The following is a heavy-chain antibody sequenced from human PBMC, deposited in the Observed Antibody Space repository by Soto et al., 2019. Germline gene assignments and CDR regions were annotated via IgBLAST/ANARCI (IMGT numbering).Heavy chain of an antibody. V-gene: IGHV3-53*01. CDR3: ATRTKYYYDGIDV. Sequence: PWGSLRLSWAASGITVSSNYMSWVRQAPGKGLERVSVIYSGGSTYYAASVKGRFTISRDNSKNTLYLQINSLRAEDTAVYYCATRTKYYYDGIDVWDPGTTVTVSS. J-gene: IGHJ6*02. CDR1: GITVSSNY. CDR2: IYSGGST.